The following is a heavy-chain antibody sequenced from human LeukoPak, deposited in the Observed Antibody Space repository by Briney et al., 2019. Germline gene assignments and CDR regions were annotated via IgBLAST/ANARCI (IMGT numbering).Heavy chain of an antibody. J-gene: IGHJ4*02. Sequence: GGSLRLSCAASGFTFSSYSMNWVRQAPGKGLEWVSSISSSSSYIYYADSVKGRFTISRDNAKNSLYLQMNSLRAEDTAVYYCARARYGSGSYDYWGQGTLVTVSS. CDR3: ARARYGSGSYDY. V-gene: IGHV3-21*01. CDR1: GFTFSSYS. D-gene: IGHD3-10*01. CDR2: ISSSSSYI.